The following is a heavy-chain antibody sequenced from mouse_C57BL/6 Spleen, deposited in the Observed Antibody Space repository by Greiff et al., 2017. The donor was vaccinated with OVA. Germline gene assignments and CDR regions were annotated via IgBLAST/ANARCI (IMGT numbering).Heavy chain of an antibody. CDR1: GYTFTSYW. CDR3: ARQNYDGSNGDCDV. CDR2: IDPSDSYT. Sequence: QVQLQQPGAELVMPGASVKLSCKASGYTFTSYWMHWVKQRPGHGLEWIGEIDPSDSYTNYNQKFKGKSTLTVDKSSSTAYMQLSSLTSEDAAGYYGARQNYDGSNGDCDVWGTGTTVTVAS. J-gene: IGHJ1*03. V-gene: IGHV1-69*01. D-gene: IGHD1-1*01.